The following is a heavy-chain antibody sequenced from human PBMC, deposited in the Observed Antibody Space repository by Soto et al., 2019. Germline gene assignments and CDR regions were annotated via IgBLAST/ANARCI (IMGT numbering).Heavy chain of an antibody. J-gene: IGHJ4*02. CDR2: ISYDGSNK. D-gene: IGHD5-12*01. Sequence: GGSLRLSCAASGFTFSSYAMHWVRQAPGKGLEWVAVISYDGSNKYYADSVKGRFTISRDNSKNTLYLQMNSLRAEDTAVYYCARGQWLRNSRYYFDYWGQGTLVTVSS. CDR3: ARGQWLRNSRYYFDY. V-gene: IGHV3-30-3*01. CDR1: GFTFSSYA.